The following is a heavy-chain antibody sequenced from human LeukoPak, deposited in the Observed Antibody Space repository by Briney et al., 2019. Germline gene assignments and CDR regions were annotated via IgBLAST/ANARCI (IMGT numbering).Heavy chain of an antibody. D-gene: IGHD4-17*01. Sequence: GGSLRLSCAASGFTFDDYGMSWVRQAPGKGLEWVSGINWNGGSTGYADSVKGRFTISRDNAKNSLYLQMNSLRAEDTAVYYCAKYYGDYSYYYYMDVWGKGTTVTVSS. V-gene: IGHV3-20*04. CDR1: GFTFDDYG. CDR2: INWNGGST. J-gene: IGHJ6*03. CDR3: AKYYGDYSYYYYMDV.